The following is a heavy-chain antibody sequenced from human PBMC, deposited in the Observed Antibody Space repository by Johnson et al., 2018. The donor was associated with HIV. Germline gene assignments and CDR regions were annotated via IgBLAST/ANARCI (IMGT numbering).Heavy chain of an antibody. J-gene: IGHJ3*02. CDR1: GFDFNTHN. CDR2: ISYHGSDT. V-gene: IGHV3-30*04. Sequence: QVQLVESGGDVVQPGRSLRLSCAAFGFDFNTHNIHWVRQAPGKGLEWVTLISYHGSDTYYADSVQGRFTISRDNSRNMVYLEMNSLRTEDTDVYYCARGLKGAFDIWGQGTRVTVSA. CDR3: ARGLKGAFDI.